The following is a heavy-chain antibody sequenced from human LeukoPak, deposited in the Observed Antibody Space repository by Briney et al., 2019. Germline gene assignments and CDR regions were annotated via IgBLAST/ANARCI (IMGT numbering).Heavy chain of an antibody. V-gene: IGHV3-13*01. CDR1: GFTFGSYD. CDR3: ARERLGATKRVVNYDFDL. D-gene: IGHD2-2*01. CDR2: IGTADDT. Sequence: GGSLRLSCAASGFTFGSYDMHWVRQAAGKGLEWISTIGTADDTYYLASVEGRFTISRENAKNSLYLQMSSLRAGDTAMYYCARERLGATKRVVNYDFDLWGRGTLVTVSS. J-gene: IGHJ2*01.